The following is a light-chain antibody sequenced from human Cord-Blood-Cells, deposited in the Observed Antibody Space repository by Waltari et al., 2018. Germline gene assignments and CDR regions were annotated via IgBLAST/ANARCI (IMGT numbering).Light chain of an antibody. CDR2: GVS. J-gene: IGLJ3*02. CDR3: SSYTSSSTLV. Sequence: QSALTQPASVSGSPGQSITISCTGTSRDVGGYNYVSWYQQHPSKAPKLMIYGVSKRTSGVSNRFSGSKSGNTASLTISGLQAEDEADYYCSSYTSSSTLVFGGGTKLTVL. V-gene: IGLV2-14*01. CDR1: SRDVGGYNY.